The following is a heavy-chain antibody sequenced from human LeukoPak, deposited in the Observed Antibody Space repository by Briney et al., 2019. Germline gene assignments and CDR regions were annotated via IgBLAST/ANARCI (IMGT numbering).Heavy chain of an antibody. D-gene: IGHD6-19*01. CDR1: GFTFTNYN. CDR2: ISSSRGNV. J-gene: IGHJ4*02. V-gene: IGHV3-21*01. CDR3: ARQEVAGARWVGRSDY. Sequence: GGSLRLSCAASGFTFTNYNMNWVRQAPGKGLEWISSISSSRGNVYYADSVKGRFTISRDNAKNSLYLQMNSLRAEDTAVYYCARQEVAGARWVGRSDYWGQGTLVTVSS.